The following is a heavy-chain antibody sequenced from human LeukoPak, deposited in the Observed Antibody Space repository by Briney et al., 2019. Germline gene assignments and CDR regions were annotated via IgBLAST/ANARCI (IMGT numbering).Heavy chain of an antibody. CDR3: TTESGSYSGSFDF. D-gene: IGHD1-26*01. J-gene: IGHJ4*02. Sequence: PGGSLRLSCAASGFTFAYAWMSWVRQTPGKGLEWVGRIESKNDGGTTDYAAPVKGRFTISRDDSKNTLYLQMNSLKTEDTAIYYCTTESGSYSGSFDFWGQGTLVTVSS. CDR2: IESKNDGGTT. V-gene: IGHV3-15*04. CDR1: GFTFAYAW.